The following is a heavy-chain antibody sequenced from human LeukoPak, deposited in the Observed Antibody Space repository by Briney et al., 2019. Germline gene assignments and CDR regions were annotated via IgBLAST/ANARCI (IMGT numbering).Heavy chain of an antibody. V-gene: IGHV4-59*01. CDR1: GDATSGNY. Sequence: SENLSLTCSVSGDATSGNYWSLLRQPLGKGLERIGCIYYTGTTNYNASLTSRVAMSVDTSKNQFSLNLSAVTAADAGVYYCARRVAGCPGGRCRAHFDYWGRGTQVTVSS. J-gene: IGHJ4*02. CDR3: ARRVAGCPGGRCRAHFDY. D-gene: IGHD2-8*02. CDR2: IYYTGTT.